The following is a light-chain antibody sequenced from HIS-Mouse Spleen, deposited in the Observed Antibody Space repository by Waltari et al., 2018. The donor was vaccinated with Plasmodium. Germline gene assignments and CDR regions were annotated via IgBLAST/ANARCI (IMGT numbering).Light chain of an antibody. Sequence: DIVMTQSPLSLPVPPGEPASISCRSSQSLLHSNGYNYLDWYLQKPGQSPQLLIYLGSNRASGVPDRSSGSGSGTDFTLKISRVEAEDVGVYYCMQALQTPIT. CDR1: QSLLHSNGYNY. J-gene: IGKJ5*01. CDR3: MQALQTPIT. V-gene: IGKV2-28*01. CDR2: LGS.